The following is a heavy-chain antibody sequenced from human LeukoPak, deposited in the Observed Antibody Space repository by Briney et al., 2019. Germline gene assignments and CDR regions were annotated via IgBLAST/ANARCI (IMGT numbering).Heavy chain of an antibody. J-gene: IGHJ4*02. V-gene: IGHV1-8*03. CDR3: ARWDGTYYFDY. CDR2: MNPNSGNT. Sequence: ASVKVSCKASGYTFTSYDINWVRQATGQGLEWMGWMNPNSGNTGYAQRFQGRVTITRNTSISTACMELSSLRSEDTAVYYCARWDGTYYFDYWGQGTLVTVSS. D-gene: IGHD1-1*01. CDR1: GYTFTSYD.